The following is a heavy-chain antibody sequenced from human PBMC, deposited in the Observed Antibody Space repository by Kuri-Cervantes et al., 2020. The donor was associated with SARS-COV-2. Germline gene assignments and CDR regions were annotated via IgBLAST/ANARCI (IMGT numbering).Heavy chain of an antibody. CDR1: GGSISSSSYY. V-gene: IGHV4-39*07. J-gene: IGHJ6*02. CDR2: IYYSGST. Sequence: SETLSLTCTVSGGSISSSSYYWGWIRQPPGKGLEWIGSIYYSGSTNYNPFLKSRVTISVDTSKNQFSLKLSSVTAADTAVYYCAGLQGSYYYYGMDVWGQGTTVTVSS. CDR3: AGLQGSYYYYGMDV.